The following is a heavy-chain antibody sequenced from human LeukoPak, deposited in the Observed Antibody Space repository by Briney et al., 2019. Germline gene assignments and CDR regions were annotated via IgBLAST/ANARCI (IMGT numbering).Heavy chain of an antibody. J-gene: IGHJ4*02. Sequence: GGSLRLSCAASGFTFSSYAMHWVRQAPGKGLEWVAVISYDGSNKYYADSVKGRFTISRDNSKNTLYLQMNSLRAEDTVVYYCARVPDSSGYYNPPPDYWGQGTLVTVSS. CDR1: GFTFSSYA. CDR2: ISYDGSNK. D-gene: IGHD3-22*01. CDR3: ARVPDSSGYYNPPPDY. V-gene: IGHV3-30-3*01.